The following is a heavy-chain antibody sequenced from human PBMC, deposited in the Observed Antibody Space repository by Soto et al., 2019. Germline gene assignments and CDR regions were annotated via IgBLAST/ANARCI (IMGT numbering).Heavy chain of an antibody. Sequence: QVQLVQPGAEVKKPGSSVKVSCKASGGTFSSYAISWVRQAPGQGLEWMGGIIPIFGTANYAQKFQGRVTITADESTSTAYMELSSLRSEDTVVYYCARGSDYVWGSYRHPSFDYWGQGTLVTVSS. V-gene: IGHV1-69*01. D-gene: IGHD3-16*02. CDR1: GGTFSSYA. CDR2: IIPIFGTA. J-gene: IGHJ4*02. CDR3: ARGSDYVWGSYRHPSFDY.